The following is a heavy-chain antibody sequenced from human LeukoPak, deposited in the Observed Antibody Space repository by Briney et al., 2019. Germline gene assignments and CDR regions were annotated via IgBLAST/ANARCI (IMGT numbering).Heavy chain of an antibody. Sequence: GGSLRLSCAAPGFTVSSGYMSWVRRAPGKGLEWVSVLYSSGDTYYADSVKGRFTISRDNSKNAVYLQMNSLRAEDTAVYYCARDLPLRFWGQGTLVTVSS. V-gene: IGHV3-53*01. J-gene: IGHJ4*02. CDR3: ARDLPLRF. CDR2: LYSSGDT. CDR1: GFTVSSGY. D-gene: IGHD3-16*01.